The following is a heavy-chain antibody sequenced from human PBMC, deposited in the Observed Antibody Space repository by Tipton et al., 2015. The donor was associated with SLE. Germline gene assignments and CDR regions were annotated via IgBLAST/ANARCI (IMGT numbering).Heavy chain of an antibody. D-gene: IGHD6-13*01. J-gene: IGHJ2*01. CDR3: ARGYSSSWYREFFDI. V-gene: IGHV4-38-2*01. CDR1: GYSISSGYY. CDR2: IYHSGST. Sequence: TLSLTCAVSGYSISSGYYWGWIRQPPGKGLEWIGSIYHSGSTYYNPSLMSRVTMSVDTSKNQFSLRLRSATAADTAFYYCARGYSSSWYREFFDIWGRGTLVTVSS.